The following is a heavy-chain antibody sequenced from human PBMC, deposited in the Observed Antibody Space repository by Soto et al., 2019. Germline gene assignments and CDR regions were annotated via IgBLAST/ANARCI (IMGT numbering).Heavy chain of an antibody. Sequence: SETLSLTCTVHGGSFIGYYWSWIRQPPGKGLEWIGEINHSGDTNYNPSLKSRISISIDTSKNQFSLTVTSVTAADTALYYCATVDTVTSYFFESWGQGTLVTVSS. V-gene: IGHV4-34*01. D-gene: IGHD4-17*01. CDR2: INHSGDT. CDR3: ATVDTVTSYFFES. CDR1: GGSFIGYY. J-gene: IGHJ4*01.